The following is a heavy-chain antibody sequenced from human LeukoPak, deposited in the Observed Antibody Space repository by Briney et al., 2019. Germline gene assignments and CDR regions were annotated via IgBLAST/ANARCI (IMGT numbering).Heavy chain of an antibody. D-gene: IGHD4-17*01. Sequence: GGPLRLSCAASGCIFSTYAMSWVRQAPEEGLEWVSVICNSGSSTHYADSVKGRFSISRGNSRNTLYLQMNSLRTDDTAVYYCARDRDDYALHWGQGTLVTVSS. J-gene: IGHJ4*02. CDR1: GCIFSTYA. CDR2: ICNSGSST. V-gene: IGHV3-23*01. CDR3: ARDRDDYALH.